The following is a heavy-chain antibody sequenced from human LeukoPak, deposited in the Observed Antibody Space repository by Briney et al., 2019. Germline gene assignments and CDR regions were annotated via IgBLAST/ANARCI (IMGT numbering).Heavy chain of an antibody. CDR3: ARVYTSTWYLGYLHMDV. J-gene: IGHJ6*03. V-gene: IGHV3-74*01. CDR2: INSDGSST. D-gene: IGHD6-13*01. Sequence: GGSLRLSCAASGFTFSSYWMHWVRQAPGKGLVWVSRINSDGSSTSYADSVKGRFTISRDNAKNTLYLQMNSLRVEDTAVYYCARVYTSTWYLGYLHMDVWGKGTTVTVSS. CDR1: GFTFSSYW.